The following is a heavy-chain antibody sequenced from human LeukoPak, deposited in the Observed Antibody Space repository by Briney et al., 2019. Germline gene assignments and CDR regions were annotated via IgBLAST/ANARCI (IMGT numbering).Heavy chain of an antibody. CDR3: ARDPSHMVRGVMVDY. D-gene: IGHD3-10*01. CDR2: ISSSSRNI. Sequence: ETLSLTCTVSGGSISSFYWSWIRQPPGKGLEWISCISSSSRNIYYADSVKGRFTIFRDNAKNSLYLQMNILRDEDTAVYYCARDPSHMVRGVMVDYWGQGTLVTVSS. V-gene: IGHV3-48*02. J-gene: IGHJ4*02. CDR1: GGSISSFY.